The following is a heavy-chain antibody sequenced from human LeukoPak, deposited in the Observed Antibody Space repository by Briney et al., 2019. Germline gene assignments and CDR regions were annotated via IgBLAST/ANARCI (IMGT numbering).Heavy chain of an antibody. V-gene: IGHV1-18*01. CDR1: GYTFTTYG. Sequence: ASVKVSCKASGYTFTTYGITWVRQAPGQGLEWLGWISAYNGNTNYAQKLQGRVTMTTDTSTSTAYMELRSLRSDDTAVYYCARALVDGYKELGYWGQGTLVTVSS. CDR2: ISAYNGNT. D-gene: IGHD5-24*01. CDR3: ARALVDGYKELGY. J-gene: IGHJ4*02.